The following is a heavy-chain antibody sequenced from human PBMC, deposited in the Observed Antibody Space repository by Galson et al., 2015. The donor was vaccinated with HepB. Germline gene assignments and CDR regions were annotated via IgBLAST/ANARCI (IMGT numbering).Heavy chain of an antibody. Sequence: SVKVSCKASGGTFSSYAISWVRQAPGQGLEWMGRIIPILGIANYAQKFQGRVTITADKSTSTAYMELSSLRSEDTAVYYCASGPTPQLLWFGELRSAGFDYWGQGTLVTVSS. CDR2: IIPILGIA. CDR1: GGTFSSYA. J-gene: IGHJ4*02. V-gene: IGHV1-69*04. D-gene: IGHD3-10*01. CDR3: ASGPTPQLLWFGELRSAGFDY.